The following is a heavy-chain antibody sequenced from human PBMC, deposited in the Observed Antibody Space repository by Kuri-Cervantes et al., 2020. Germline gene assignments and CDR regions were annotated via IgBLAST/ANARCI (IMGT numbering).Heavy chain of an antibody. V-gene: IGHV1-8*02. CDR2: MNPNSGNT. D-gene: IGHD3-10*01. CDR3: ARDITMVRGVIITRLWIYGMDV. Sequence: ASVKVSCKASGYTFTGYYMHWVRQATGQGLEWMGWMNPNSGNTGYAQKFQGRVTMTRNTSISTAYMELSSLRSDDTAVYYCARDITMVRGVIITRLWIYGMDVWGQGTTVTVSS. J-gene: IGHJ6*02. CDR1: GYTFTGYY.